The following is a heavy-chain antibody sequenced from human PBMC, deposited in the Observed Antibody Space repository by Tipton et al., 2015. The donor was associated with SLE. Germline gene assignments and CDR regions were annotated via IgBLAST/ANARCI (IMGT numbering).Heavy chain of an antibody. CDR2: HYYRGNT. V-gene: IGHV4-39*07. CDR1: GGAFMTSTNY. D-gene: IGHD1-26*01. J-gene: IGHJ4*02. Sequence: TLSFTCTVSGGAFMTSTNYWAWIRQPPGKALEWTGSHYYRGNTHYNPSLKSRVTISVDTSKNQFYLTLNSVTAADTAVYYCARHTESGSFSALDYWGPGILVTVSS. CDR3: ARHTESGSFSALDY.